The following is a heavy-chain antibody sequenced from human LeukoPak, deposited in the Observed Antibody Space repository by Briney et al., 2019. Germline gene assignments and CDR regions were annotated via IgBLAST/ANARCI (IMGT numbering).Heavy chain of an antibody. Sequence: GGSLRLSCAASGFTFDDYGMSWVRQAPGKGLEWVSGINWNGGSTGYADSVKGRFTISRDNAKNSLYLQMNSLRAEDTAVYYCAQMGRGSVYQPFDYWGQGTLVTVSS. J-gene: IGHJ4*02. V-gene: IGHV3-20*04. CDR1: GFTFDDYG. D-gene: IGHD3-10*01. CDR2: INWNGGST. CDR3: AQMGRGSVYQPFDY.